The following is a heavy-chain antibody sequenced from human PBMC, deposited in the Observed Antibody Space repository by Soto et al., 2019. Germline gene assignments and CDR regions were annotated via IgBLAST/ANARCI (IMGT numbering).Heavy chain of an antibody. V-gene: IGHV1-46*03. CDR2: INPSGGST. CDR3: ARDQTTGSQFILRAY. CDR1: GYTFTSYY. Sequence: ASVKVSCKASGYTFTSYYMHWVRQAPGQGLEWMGIINPSGGSTGYAQKFQGRVTMTRDTSTSTVYMELSSLRSEDTAVYYCARDQTTGSQFILRAYWGKGTLVTVSS. D-gene: IGHD3-9*01. J-gene: IGHJ4*02.